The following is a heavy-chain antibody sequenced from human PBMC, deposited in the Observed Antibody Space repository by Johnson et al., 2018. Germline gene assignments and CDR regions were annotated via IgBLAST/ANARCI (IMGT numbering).Heavy chain of an antibody. Sequence: LVQSGGGVVQPGRSLRLSCAASGFTFSSYGMHWVRQAPGKGLEWVAVISYDGSNKYYADSVKGRFTISRDNSKNTLYLQMNRLRAEDTAVYYCARVGHDCSSTSCYYYYYGMEVWGQGTTVTVSS. J-gene: IGHJ6*02. D-gene: IGHD2-2*01. CDR2: ISYDGSNK. CDR3: ARVGHDCSSTSCYYYYYGMEV. CDR1: GFTFSSYG. V-gene: IGHV3-30*03.